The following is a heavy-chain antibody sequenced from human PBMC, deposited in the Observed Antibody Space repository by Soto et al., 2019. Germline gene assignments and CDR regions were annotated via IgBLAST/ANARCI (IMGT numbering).Heavy chain of an antibody. Sequence: SETLSLTCTVSGGSISSSSYYWGWIRQPPGKGLEWIGSIYYSGSTYYNPSLKSRVTISVDTSKNQFSLKLSSVTAADTAVYYCARHPRKYSSGWYPWFDPWGQGTLVTVSS. CDR1: GGSISSSSYY. J-gene: IGHJ5*02. CDR3: ARHPRKYSSGWYPWFDP. CDR2: IYYSGST. V-gene: IGHV4-39*01. D-gene: IGHD6-19*01.